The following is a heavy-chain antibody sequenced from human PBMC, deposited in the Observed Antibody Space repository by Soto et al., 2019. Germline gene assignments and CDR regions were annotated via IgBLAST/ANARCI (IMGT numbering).Heavy chain of an antibody. CDR1: GDSFTSYW. D-gene: IGHD6-13*01. Sequence: GESLNLSFKGSGDSFTSYWISWVRQMPGKGLEWMGRIDPSDSYTNYSPSFQGHVTISADKSISTAYLQWSSLKASDTAMYYCARLDIAERGPFDYWGQGTLVTVSS. CDR3: ARLDIAERGPFDY. V-gene: IGHV5-10-1*01. J-gene: IGHJ4*02. CDR2: IDPSDSYT.